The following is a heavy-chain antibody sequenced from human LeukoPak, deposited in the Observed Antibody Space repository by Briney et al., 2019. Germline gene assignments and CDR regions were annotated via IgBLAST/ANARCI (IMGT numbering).Heavy chain of an antibody. CDR2: SNTDNGGT. Sequence: ASVKVSCKASGYTFTGYFIHWVRQAPGQGLELVGRSNTDNGGTNYAQKFQGRVIMTRDTSVTTAYMELSGLRSDDTAVYFCARDGTSYHYDSSGYSHYYSYYMDVWGKGTTITVSS. V-gene: IGHV1-2*06. D-gene: IGHD3-22*01. CDR3: ARDGTSYHYDSSGYSHYYSYYMDV. CDR1: GYTFTGYF. J-gene: IGHJ6*03.